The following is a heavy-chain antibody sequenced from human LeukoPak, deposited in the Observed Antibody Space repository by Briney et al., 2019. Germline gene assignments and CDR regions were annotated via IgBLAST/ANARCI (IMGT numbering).Heavy chain of an antibody. CDR3: ARGELRYFDWLNY. Sequence: PGGSLRLFCAACGFTFSSYWMHWVRQAPGKGLVWVSRINSDGSSTSYADSVKGRFTISRDNAKNTLYLQMNSLRAEDTAVYYCARGELRYFDWLNYWGQGTLVTVSS. J-gene: IGHJ4*02. D-gene: IGHD3-9*01. CDR1: GFTFSSYW. CDR2: INSDGSST. V-gene: IGHV3-74*01.